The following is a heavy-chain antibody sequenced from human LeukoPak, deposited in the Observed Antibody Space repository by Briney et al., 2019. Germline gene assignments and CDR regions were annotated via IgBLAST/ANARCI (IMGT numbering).Heavy chain of an antibody. CDR1: GFTFSSYA. Sequence: QAGGSQRLSCAASGFTFSSYAMCWVRQAPGKGLEWVSAISSGGDTTYYADSVKGRLTISRDNSKNTLYVQMTSLRAEDTAVYYCAREDATMVLSLDYWGQGALVTVSS. CDR3: AREDATMVLSLDY. CDR2: ISSGGDTT. J-gene: IGHJ4*02. D-gene: IGHD5-18*01. V-gene: IGHV3-23*01.